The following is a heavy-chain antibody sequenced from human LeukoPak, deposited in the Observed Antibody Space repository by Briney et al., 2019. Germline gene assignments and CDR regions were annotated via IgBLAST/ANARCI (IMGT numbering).Heavy chain of an antibody. V-gene: IGHV5-51*01. J-gene: IGHJ4*02. CDR2: IYPGDSDT. CDR1: GYSFTSYW. D-gene: IGHD3-3*01. Sequence: GESLKISCKGSGYSFTSYWIGWVRQMPGKGLEWMGIIYPGDSDTRYSPSFQGQVTTSADKSISTAYLQWSSLKASDTAMYYCARQKYDFWSGYPFDYWGQGTLVTVSS. CDR3: ARQKYDFWSGYPFDY.